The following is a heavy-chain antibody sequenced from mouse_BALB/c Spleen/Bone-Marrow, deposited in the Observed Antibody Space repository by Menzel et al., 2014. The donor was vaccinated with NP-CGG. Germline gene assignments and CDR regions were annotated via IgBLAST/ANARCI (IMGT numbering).Heavy chain of an antibody. Sequence: EVKLQESGPELVKPGTSVKISCKASGYSFTGYYMHWVKQSHVKSLEWIVRINPYTGATTYNQNFNVKASLTVDKSSSTAYMELHSLTSEDSAVYYCARGDWFTYWGQGTLVTVSA. CDR1: GYSFTGYY. CDR2: INPYTGAT. V-gene: IGHV1-42*01. J-gene: IGHJ3*01. CDR3: ARGDWFTY.